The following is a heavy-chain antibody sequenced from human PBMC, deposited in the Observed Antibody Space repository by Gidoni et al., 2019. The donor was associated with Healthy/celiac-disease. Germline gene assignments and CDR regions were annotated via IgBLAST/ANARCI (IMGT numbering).Heavy chain of an antibody. D-gene: IGHD2-2*01. Sequence: EVQLLESGGGVVQPGGSLSLSCASSGFTFSRYAMGWVRPAPGKGLEWVSAISGSDGRTYYADSVKGRFTISRDSSKNTLYLQMNSLRAEDTALYYCAKYEASSIYYYYYYMDVWGKGTTVTVSS. CDR1: GFTFSRYA. CDR3: AKYEASSIYYYYYYMDV. J-gene: IGHJ6*03. V-gene: IGHV3-23*01. CDR2: ISGSDGRT.